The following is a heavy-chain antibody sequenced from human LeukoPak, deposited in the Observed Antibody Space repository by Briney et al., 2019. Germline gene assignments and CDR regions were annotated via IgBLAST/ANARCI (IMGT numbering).Heavy chain of an antibody. Sequence: GGSLRLSCAASGFTFSDYYMGWIRQAPGKGLEWISYITNNGGAMFYADSLKGRLTIFRDNAKKSLYLQMNSLRPDDTALYYCARALADSRGYYLGFDYWGQGTPVTVSS. D-gene: IGHD3-22*01. V-gene: IGHV3-11*04. CDR2: ITNNGGAM. CDR1: GFTFSDYY. CDR3: ARALADSRGYYLGFDY. J-gene: IGHJ4*02.